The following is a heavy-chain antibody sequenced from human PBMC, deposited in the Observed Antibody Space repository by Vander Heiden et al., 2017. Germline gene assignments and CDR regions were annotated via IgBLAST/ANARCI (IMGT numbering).Heavy chain of an antibody. Sequence: QVQLQESHPGLVKPSQTLSPTCTVSRGSIGSCVYYWSWFLQQPGKGLEWIGYSYYSESTYYNPSLKSRVTISVDTSKNQFSLKLSSVTAADTAVYYCAGVGWSCGGCFDCWGQGTLVTVSS. CDR2: SYYSEST. CDR3: AGVGWSCGGCFDC. D-gene: IGHD1-26*01. V-gene: IGHV4-31*03. J-gene: IGHJ4*02. CDR1: RGSIGSCVYY.